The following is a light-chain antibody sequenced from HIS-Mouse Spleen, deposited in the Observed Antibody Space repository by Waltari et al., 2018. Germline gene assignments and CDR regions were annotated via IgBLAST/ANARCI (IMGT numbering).Light chain of an antibody. CDR3: CSYAVSSTWV. CDR1: SSDVGSYNL. Sequence: GTSSDVGSYNLVSWYQQHPGKAPKLMIYEGSKRPSGVSNRFSGSKSGNTASLTISGLQAEDEADYYCCSYAVSSTWVFGGGTKLTVL. V-gene: IGLV2-23*01. CDR2: EGS. J-gene: IGLJ3*02.